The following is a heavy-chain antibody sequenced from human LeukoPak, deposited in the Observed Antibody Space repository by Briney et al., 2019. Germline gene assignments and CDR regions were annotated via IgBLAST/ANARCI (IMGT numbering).Heavy chain of an antibody. CDR3: ARGSHTDFDY. CDR2: ISYSGST. V-gene: IGHV4-59*01. D-gene: IGHD2-2*02. Sequence: PSETLSLTCTVSGGSISSYYWSWIRQPPGKGLEWIGYISYSGSTNYNPSLRSRVTISVDTSKNQFSLKLSSVTAADTAVYYCARGSHTDFDYWGQGTLVTVSS. J-gene: IGHJ4*02. CDR1: GGSISSYY.